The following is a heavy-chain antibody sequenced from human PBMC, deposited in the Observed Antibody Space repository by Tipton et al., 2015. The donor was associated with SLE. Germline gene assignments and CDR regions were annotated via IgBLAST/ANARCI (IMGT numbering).Heavy chain of an antibody. CDR1: GGSISSHY. CDR2: IYYSGST. V-gene: IGHV4-59*11. Sequence: GSLRLSCTVSGGSISSHYWSWIRQPPGKGLEWIGYIYYSGSTNYNPSLKSRVTISVDTSKNQFSLKLSSVTAADTAVYYCARGNCSSTSCYLDYWGQGTLVTVSS. CDR3: ARGNCSSTSCYLDY. J-gene: IGHJ4*02. D-gene: IGHD2-2*01.